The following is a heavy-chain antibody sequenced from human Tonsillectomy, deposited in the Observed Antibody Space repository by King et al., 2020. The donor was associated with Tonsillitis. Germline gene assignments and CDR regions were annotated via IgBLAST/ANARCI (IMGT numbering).Heavy chain of an antibody. CDR3: ARGERGYSYGGLWYYYMDV. D-gene: IGHD5-18*01. CDR2: IYHSGST. Sequence: VQLQESGPGLVKPSGTLSLTCAVSGGSISSSNWWCWVRQPPGKGLEWIGEIYHSGSTNYNPSLKIRVTISVDKSKNQFSLKLISVTAADTAVYYSARGERGYSYGGLWYYYMDVWGKGTTVTVSS. J-gene: IGHJ6*03. V-gene: IGHV4-4*02. CDR1: GGSISSSNW.